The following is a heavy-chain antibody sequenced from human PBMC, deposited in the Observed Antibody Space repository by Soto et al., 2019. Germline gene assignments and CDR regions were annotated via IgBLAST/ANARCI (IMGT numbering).Heavy chain of an antibody. J-gene: IGHJ4*02. CDR3: ATGRVYFGSEY. Sequence: QVQLQESGPGLVKPLETLSLTCTVPGSSITSYYWSWVRQPPGKGLEWIGYIYYNGNINYNPSLKSGLTISSDTSKNQFSLRLSSVTAADTAVYYCATGRVYFGSEYWGKGTLVTVSS. CDR1: GSSITSYY. CDR2: IYYNGNI. V-gene: IGHV4-59*01. D-gene: IGHD3-10*01.